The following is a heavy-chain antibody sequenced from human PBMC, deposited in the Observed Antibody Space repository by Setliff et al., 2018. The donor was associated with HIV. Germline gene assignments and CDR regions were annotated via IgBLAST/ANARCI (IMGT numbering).Heavy chain of an antibody. CDR3: ARDVSWRVRTYIDY. CDR2: ISGSGGST. Sequence: GGSLRLSCSASGFTFSSYTMKWVRQAPGKGLEWVSVISGSGGSTFYADSVKGRFTISRDNSKNMLYLQMNSLRAEDTAVYYCARDVSWRVRTYIDYWGQGALVTVSS. V-gene: IGHV3-23*01. D-gene: IGHD3-3*01. J-gene: IGHJ4*02. CDR1: GFTFSSYT.